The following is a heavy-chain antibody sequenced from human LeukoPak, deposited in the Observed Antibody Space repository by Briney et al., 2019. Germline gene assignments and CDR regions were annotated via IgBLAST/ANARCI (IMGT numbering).Heavy chain of an antibody. D-gene: IGHD1-26*01. J-gene: IGHJ4*02. CDR2: IYSGDSDT. CDR3: ARLGGSYYKNYFYFDY. CDR1: GYSFTSYW. Sequence: GESLKISCKGSGYSFTSYWIGWVRPMPGKGLEWMGIIYSGDSDTRYSPSFQGQVTISADKSISNAYLQWSSLKASDTAMYYCARLGGSYYKNYFYFDYWGQGTLVTVSS. V-gene: IGHV5-51*01.